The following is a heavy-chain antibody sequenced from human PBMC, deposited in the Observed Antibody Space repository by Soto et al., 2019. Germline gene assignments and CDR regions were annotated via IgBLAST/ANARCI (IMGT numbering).Heavy chain of an antibody. V-gene: IGHV1-2*02. CDR1: GYTFTGYY. CDR3: ARVDSSSGYRFYYYYRMDV. Sequence: ASVKVSCKASGYTFTGYYMHWVRQAPGQGLEWMGWINPNSGGTNYAQKFQGRVTMTRDTSISTAYMELSRLRSDDTAVYYCARVDSSSGYRFYYYYRMDVWGQRTTVTVSS. D-gene: IGHD6-13*01. CDR2: INPNSGGT. J-gene: IGHJ6*02.